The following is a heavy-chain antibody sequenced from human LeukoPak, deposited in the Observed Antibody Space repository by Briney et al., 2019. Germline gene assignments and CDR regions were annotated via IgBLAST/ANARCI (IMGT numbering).Heavy chain of an antibody. J-gene: IGHJ6*03. CDR3: TTDTPYYYDSSGYYYYYYMDV. Sequence: GGSLRLSCAASGFTFSNAWMNWVRQAPGKGLEWVGRIKSKTDGGTTDYAAPVKGRFTISRDDSKKTLYLQMNSLKTEDTAVYYCTTDTPYYYDSSGYYYYYYMDVWGKGTTVTVSS. V-gene: IGHV3-15*01. CDR1: GFTFSNAW. CDR2: IKSKTDGGTT. D-gene: IGHD3-22*01.